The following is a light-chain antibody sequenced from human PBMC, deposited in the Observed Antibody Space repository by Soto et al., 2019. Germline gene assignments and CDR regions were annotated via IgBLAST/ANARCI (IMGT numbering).Light chain of an antibody. V-gene: IGKV1-9*01. Sequence: DIHLTQSPSFLSASVGDRVTITCRASQGISSFLAWYQQKPGKAPNLLMYAASTLQSGVPSRFSGGESGTEYTLTISSLQPEDSATYYCQQLYIFPLTFDQGTRLEIK. CDR3: QQLYIFPLT. CDR2: AAS. CDR1: QGISSF. J-gene: IGKJ5*01.